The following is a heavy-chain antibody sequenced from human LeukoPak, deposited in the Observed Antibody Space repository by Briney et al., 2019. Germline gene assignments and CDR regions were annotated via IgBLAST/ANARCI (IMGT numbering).Heavy chain of an antibody. CDR3: AKESGSRPYFDL. J-gene: IGHJ2*01. CDR2: ILFSGVTT. V-gene: IGHV3-23*01. Sequence: GGSLRLSCAASGFAFSSYAISWVRQAPGKGLEWVSGILFSGVTTYYADSVKGRFTISRDDSKNTLYLQMNRLRAEDTAVYYCAKESGSRPYFDLWGRGTLVTVSS. CDR1: GFAFSSYA. D-gene: IGHD2-15*01.